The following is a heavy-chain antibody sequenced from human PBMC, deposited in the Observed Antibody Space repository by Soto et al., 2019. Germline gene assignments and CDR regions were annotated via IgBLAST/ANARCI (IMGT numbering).Heavy chain of an antibody. D-gene: IGHD3-16*01. CDR1: EYTFTNHD. CDR3: ARGWGRWPHEKPGDY. CDR2: MNPNSGNA. J-gene: IGHJ4*02. V-gene: IGHV1-8*01. Sequence: QVQLVQSGAEVKKPGASVKVSCKASEYTFTNHDINWVRQATGRGLEGMGWMNPNSGNAGYAQKFQGRVTMTRDTSIDTAYMELRNRRSDDTAVYYCARGWGRWPHEKPGDYWGQGTLVTVSS.